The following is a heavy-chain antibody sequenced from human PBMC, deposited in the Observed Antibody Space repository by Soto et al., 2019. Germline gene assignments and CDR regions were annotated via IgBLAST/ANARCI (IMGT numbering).Heavy chain of an antibody. J-gene: IGHJ5*02. CDR2: INHSGDT. Sequence: QVRLPQWGAGLLKPSETLSLTCAVYGGSFTDYYWSWIRQPPGKGLEWIGEINHSGDTNYNPSLKRRVTISVDTSKNQFSLKLSSVTAADTAVYYCARNYYDSGRFGLDPWGQGTQVTVSS. V-gene: IGHV4-34*01. CDR3: ARNYYDSGRFGLDP. CDR1: GGSFTDYY. D-gene: IGHD3-22*01.